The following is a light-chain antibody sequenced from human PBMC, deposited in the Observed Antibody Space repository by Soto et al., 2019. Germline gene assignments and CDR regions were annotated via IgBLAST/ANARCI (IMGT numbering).Light chain of an antibody. J-gene: IGLJ1*01. Sequence: QSALTQPASVSGSPGQSITISCTGTSSDVGGYNYVSWYQQHPGKAPKLMIYDVSNRPSGVSTRFSGSKSGNTASLTISGLQAEDEADYYCCSYTRSSTYVFGTGTKLTVL. CDR3: CSYTRSSTYV. CDR1: SSDVGGYNY. CDR2: DVS. V-gene: IGLV2-14*01.